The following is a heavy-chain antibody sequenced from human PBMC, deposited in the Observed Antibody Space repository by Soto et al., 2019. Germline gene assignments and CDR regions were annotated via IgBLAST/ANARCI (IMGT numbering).Heavy chain of an antibody. J-gene: IGHJ6*01. CDR2: ISYDGSNK. CDR1: GFTFSSYA. CDR3: AADYSKPHYDMDV. D-gene: IGHD4-4*01. Sequence: GSLILSCAASGFTFSSYAMHWVRQTPGKGLEWVAVISYDGSNKYYADSVKGRFTISRDNSKNTLYLQMNSLRAEDTAVYYCAADYSKPHYDMDVWGQGDTVTVSS. V-gene: IGHV3-30-3*01.